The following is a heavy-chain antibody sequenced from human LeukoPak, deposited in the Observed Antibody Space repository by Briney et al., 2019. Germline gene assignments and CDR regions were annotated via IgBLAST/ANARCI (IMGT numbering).Heavy chain of an antibody. D-gene: IGHD3-16*01. CDR3: ARGDYELDY. Sequence: GGSLRLSCAASGFTFSSYEMNWVRQAPGKGPEWVSYISSSGSTIYYADSVKGRFTISRDNAKNSLYLQMNRLRAEDTAVYYCARGDYELDYWGQGTLVTVSS. J-gene: IGHJ4*02. CDR2: ISSSGSTI. V-gene: IGHV3-48*03. CDR1: GFTFSSYE.